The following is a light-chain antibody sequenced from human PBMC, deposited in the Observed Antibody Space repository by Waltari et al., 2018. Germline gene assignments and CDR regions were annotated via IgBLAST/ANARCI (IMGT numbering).Light chain of an antibody. CDR2: STN. CDR3: GLYMGSGVWV. Sequence: QTVVTQEPSFSVSPGGTVTLTCGLSSGSVSTTYYPSWYPQTPGQAPRSLIYSTNTRSSGVPDRFSGSILGNKAALTITGAQADDESDYYCGLYMGSGVWVFGGGTKLTVL. CDR1: SGSVSTTYY. V-gene: IGLV8-61*01. J-gene: IGLJ3*02.